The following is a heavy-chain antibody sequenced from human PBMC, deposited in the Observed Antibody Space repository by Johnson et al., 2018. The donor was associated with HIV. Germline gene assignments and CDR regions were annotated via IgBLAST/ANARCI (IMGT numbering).Heavy chain of an antibody. CDR1: GFTFSNYA. CDR3: ARDANGAFDI. CDR2: IGRTGDAT. Sequence: VQLVESGGGLVQPGGCLRLSCAASGFTFSNYAMTWVRQAPGQGLEWVSGIGRTGDATDYADSVKGRFTISRDNSKNTLYLQMNSLRAEDTAVYYCARDANGAFDIWGQGTMVTVSS. V-gene: IGHV3-23*04. J-gene: IGHJ3*02.